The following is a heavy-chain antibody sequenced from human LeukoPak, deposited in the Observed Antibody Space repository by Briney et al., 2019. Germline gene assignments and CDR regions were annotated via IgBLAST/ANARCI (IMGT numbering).Heavy chain of an antibody. D-gene: IGHD3-22*01. J-gene: IGHJ4*02. CDR1: GFSFGGKW. CDR3: ARDFYTDEYHSNGDDFDY. Sequence: PGGSLRLSCAASGFSFGGKWMHWVRQTPGKGLVWVSRISPDGSVISYADSVKGRFTISRDNAKNTLYLQLNSLTDEDTAVYYCARDFYTDEYHSNGDDFDYWGQGSLVTVSS. V-gene: IGHV3-74*01. CDR2: ISPDGSVI.